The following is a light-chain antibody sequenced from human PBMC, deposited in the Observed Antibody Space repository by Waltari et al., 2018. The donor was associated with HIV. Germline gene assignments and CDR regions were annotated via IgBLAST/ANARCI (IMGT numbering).Light chain of an antibody. CDR1: QSVSSF. J-gene: IGKJ5*01. CDR3: QQRSNWPT. V-gene: IGKV3-11*01. CDR2: DAS. Sequence: EIVLTQSPATLSLSPGERATLSCRASQSVSSFLAWYQQKPGQAPRLLIYDASNTATDIPARFSGSVSGTDFTLTISGLEPEDFAVYYCQQRSNWPTFGQGTRLEIK.